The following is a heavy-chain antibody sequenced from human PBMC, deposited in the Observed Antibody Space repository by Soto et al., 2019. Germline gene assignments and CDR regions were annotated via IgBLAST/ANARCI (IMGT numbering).Heavy chain of an antibody. V-gene: IGHV3-72*01. D-gene: IGHD3-16*01. CDR2: ARNKAFSYTT. J-gene: IGHJ4*02. Sequence: EVQLVESGGGLVQPGGSLRLSCAASGFSFSDHYMNWVRQAPGKGLEWVGRARNKAFSYTTDYAASVKGRFTISRDDSTNSLYLQIDSLKTEDTAIYYCAGEWGTRGMFDNWGQGTQVTVSS. CDR1: GFSFSDHY. CDR3: AGEWGTRGMFDN.